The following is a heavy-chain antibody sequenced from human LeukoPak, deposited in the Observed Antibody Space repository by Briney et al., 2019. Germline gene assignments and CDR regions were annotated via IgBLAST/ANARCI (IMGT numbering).Heavy chain of an antibody. J-gene: IGHJ5*02. V-gene: IGHV3-20*04. D-gene: IGHD6-19*01. CDR1: GFTFDDYG. Sequence: GGSLRLSCAASGFTFDDYGMSWVRQAPGKGLEWVSDINWNGGSTGYADSVKGRFTISRDNAKNSLYLQMNSLRAEDTAFYYCARHGDIAVASNWFDPWGQGTLVTVSS. CDR3: ARHGDIAVASNWFDP. CDR2: INWNGGST.